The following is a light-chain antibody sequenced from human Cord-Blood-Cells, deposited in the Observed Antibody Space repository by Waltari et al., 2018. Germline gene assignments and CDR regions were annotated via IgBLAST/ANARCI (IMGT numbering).Light chain of an antibody. CDR3: QQRSNWPPIT. V-gene: IGKV3-11*01. CDR2: DAS. J-gene: IGKJ5*01. CDR1: QSVSSY. Sequence: EIVLTQSPATLSLSPGERATLSCSASQSVSSYLAWYQQKPGQAPRLLIYDASNRATGSPARFSGSGSGTDFTLTMSSRETEDFAVYYCQQRSNWPPITFGQGTRLEIK.